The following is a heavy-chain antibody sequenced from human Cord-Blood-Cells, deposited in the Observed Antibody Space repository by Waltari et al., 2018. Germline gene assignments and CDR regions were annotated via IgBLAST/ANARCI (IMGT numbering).Heavy chain of an antibody. D-gene: IGHD2-8*02. J-gene: IGHJ4*02. CDR3: ARVGALVGGVDY. CDR1: GYTFTSYA. CDR2: INAGNGNT. V-gene: IGHV1-3*01. Sequence: QVQLVQSGAAVKKPGASVKVSCKASGYTFTSYAMHWVRQAPGQRVEWMGWINAGNGNTKYSQKFQGRVTITRDTSASTAYMELSSLRSEDTAVYYCARVGALVGGVDYWGQGTLVTVSS.